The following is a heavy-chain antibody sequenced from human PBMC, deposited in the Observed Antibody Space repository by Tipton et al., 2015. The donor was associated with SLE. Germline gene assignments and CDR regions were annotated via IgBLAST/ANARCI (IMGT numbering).Heavy chain of an antibody. V-gene: IGHV4-38-2*01. Sequence: PGLVKPSETLSLSCDVSGYSISSGYYWGWIRQPPGKGLEWIGYISYSGSTVYNPSLESRVTISLDTSKNHLSLKLRSVTAADRATYYCARQLGYGDPFAFDYWSQGTLVTVSS. CDR2: ISYSGST. CDR1: GYSISSGYY. J-gene: IGHJ4*02. CDR3: ARQLGYGDPFAFDY. D-gene: IGHD4-17*01.